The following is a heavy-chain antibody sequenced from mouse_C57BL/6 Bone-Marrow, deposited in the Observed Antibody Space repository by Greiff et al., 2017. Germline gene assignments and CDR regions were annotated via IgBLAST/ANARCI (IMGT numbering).Heavy chain of an antibody. CDR2: INPYNGGT. D-gene: IGHD1-1*01. CDR3: ARGKYYGSSLDY. V-gene: IGHV1-19*01. CDR1: GYTFTDYY. J-gene: IGHJ2*01. Sequence: VQLQQSGPVLVKPGASVKMSCKASGYTFTDYYMNWVKQSHGKSLEWIGVINPYNGGTSYNQKFKGKATLTVDKSSSTAYMELNSLTSEDSAVYYCARGKYYGSSLDYWGQGTTLTVSS.